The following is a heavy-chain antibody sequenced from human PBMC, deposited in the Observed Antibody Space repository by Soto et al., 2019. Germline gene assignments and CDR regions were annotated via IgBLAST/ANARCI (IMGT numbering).Heavy chain of an antibody. CDR3: ARIDLYGYYGTGY. D-gene: IGHD3-10*01. V-gene: IGHV4-30-4*01. CDR2: IYYSGST. Sequence: QVQLQESGPGLVKPSQTLSLTCTVSGGSISSGDYYWSWIRQPPGKGLEWIGYIYYSGSTYYNPSLKSRGTISVDTSKNQFSLKLTSVTAADTGVYYCARIDLYGYYGTGYWGQGTLVTVSS. CDR1: GGSISSGDYY. J-gene: IGHJ4*02.